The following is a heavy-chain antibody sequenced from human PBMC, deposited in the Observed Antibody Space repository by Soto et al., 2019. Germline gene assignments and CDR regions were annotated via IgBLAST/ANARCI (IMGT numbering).Heavy chain of an antibody. CDR2: ISYDGSNK. D-gene: IGHD1-7*01. CDR3: ARDETGTTRNWFDP. J-gene: IGHJ5*02. V-gene: IGHV3-30-3*01. Sequence: QVQLVESGGGVVQPGRSLRLSCAASGFTFSSYAMHWVRQAPGKGLEWVAVISYDGSNKYYADSVKGRFTISRDNSKKTLYLQMNSLRAEDTAVYYCARDETGTTRNWFDPWGQGTLVTVSS. CDR1: GFTFSSYA.